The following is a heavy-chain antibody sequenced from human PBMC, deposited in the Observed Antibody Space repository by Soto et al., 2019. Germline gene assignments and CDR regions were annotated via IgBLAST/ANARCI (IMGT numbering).Heavy chain of an antibody. D-gene: IGHD5-18*01. CDR3: ARLGSRDNHGYNWYFDL. Sequence: QVQLQESGPGLVKPSETLSLTCTVSGGSISSAGHYWSWIRQHPVKGLECIGYIYNSGNAYYNPSLKSRVTMSVDTSKNQFSLKLSSVTAADTAVYYCARLGSRDNHGYNWYFDLWGRGTLVTVSS. CDR2: IYNSGNA. CDR1: GGSISSAGHY. J-gene: IGHJ2*01. V-gene: IGHV4-31*03.